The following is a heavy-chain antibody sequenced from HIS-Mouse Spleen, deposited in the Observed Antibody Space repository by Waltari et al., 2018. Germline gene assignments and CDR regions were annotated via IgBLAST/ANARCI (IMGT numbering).Heavy chain of an antibody. CDR1: GGSISSYY. J-gene: IGHJ4*02. V-gene: IGHV4-59*08. D-gene: IGHD3-22*01. Sequence: QVQLQESGPGLVKPSETLSLTCTVSGGSISSYYWSWIRQPPGKGLEWIGYIYYSGSTNYNPSLKSRVTISVDTSKNQFSLKLSSVTAADTAVYYCARPHYDSSGSYYFDYWGQGTLVTVSS. CDR2: IYYSGST. CDR3: ARPHYDSSGSYYFDY.